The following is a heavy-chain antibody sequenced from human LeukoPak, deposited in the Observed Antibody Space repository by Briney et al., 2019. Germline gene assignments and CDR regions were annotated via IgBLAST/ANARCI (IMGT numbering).Heavy chain of an antibody. CDR2: INHSGTT. V-gene: IGHV4-34*01. Sequence: NPSESLSLTCAVYGGSFSGYYWSWIRQPPGNGLEWIGEINHSGTTNSNPSLNSRVTISVDTSKNHFSLKLSSVTAADTAVYYCAGSGYFGYSSGWHSENWFDPWGQGTLVTVSS. D-gene: IGHD6-19*01. CDR1: GGSFSGYY. CDR3: AGSGYFGYSSGWHSENWFDP. J-gene: IGHJ5*02.